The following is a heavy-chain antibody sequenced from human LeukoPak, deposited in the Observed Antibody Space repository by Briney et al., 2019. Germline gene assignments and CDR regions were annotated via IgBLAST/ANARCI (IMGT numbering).Heavy chain of an antibody. CDR1: GFTFRSDG. CDR3: AKFLPTHIVVANYYFDY. J-gene: IGHJ4*02. Sequence: GGSLRLSCAASGFTFRSDGMHWVRQAPRKGLEWVTFIGYDGNTKYYVDSVKGRFTISRDNSKSTLYLQMNSLRVEDTAVYYCAKFLPTHIVVANYYFDYWGQGTLVTVSS. D-gene: IGHD2-21*01. V-gene: IGHV3-30*02. CDR2: IGYDGNTK.